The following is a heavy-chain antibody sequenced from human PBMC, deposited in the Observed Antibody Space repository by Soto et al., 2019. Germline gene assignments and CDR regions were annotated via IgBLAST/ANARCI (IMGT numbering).Heavy chain of an antibody. CDR2: ISSSSSYI. CDR1: GFTFSSYS. V-gene: IGHV3-21*01. CDR3: ARDRAPYECMDV. J-gene: IGHJ6*02. Sequence: EVQLVESGGGLVKPGGSLRLSCAASGFTFSSYSMNWVRQAPGKGLEWVSSISSSSSYIYYADSVKGRFTISRDNAKNSLYLQMNSLRAEDTAVYYCARDRAPYECMDVWGQGTTVTVSS. D-gene: IGHD3-3*01.